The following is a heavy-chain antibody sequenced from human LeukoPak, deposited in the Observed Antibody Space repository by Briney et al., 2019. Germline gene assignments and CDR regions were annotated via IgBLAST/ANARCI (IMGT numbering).Heavy chain of an antibody. CDR3: ARDPTYDSSGLDY. D-gene: IGHD3-22*01. CDR2: ISAYNGNT. J-gene: IGHJ4*02. CDR1: SYTFTTYG. Sequence: GASVKVSCKASSYTFTTYGISWVRQPPGQGLEGMGWISAYNGNTNYAQKPQGRVTMTTATSTSTAYMELRSLRSDDAAVYYCARDPTYDSSGLDYWGQGTLVTVSS. V-gene: IGHV1-18*01.